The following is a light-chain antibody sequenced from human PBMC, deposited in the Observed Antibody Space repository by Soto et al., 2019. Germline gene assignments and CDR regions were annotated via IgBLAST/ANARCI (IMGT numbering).Light chain of an antibody. Sequence: ETLLTQSPGTLSLSPGERATLSCRASQSVSNYLAWFQQKPGQAPRLLIFDTTNRAPGTPARFSGSGSATDCTLTLSSLEPEDFAVYYCQQRRNLPYTFGQGTKLEIK. V-gene: IGKV3-11*01. CDR2: DTT. CDR3: QQRRNLPYT. J-gene: IGKJ2*01. CDR1: QSVSNY.